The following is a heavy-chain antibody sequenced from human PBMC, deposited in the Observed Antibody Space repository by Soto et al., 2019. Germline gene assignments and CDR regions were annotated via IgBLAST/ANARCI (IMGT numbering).Heavy chain of an antibody. J-gene: IGHJ4*02. CDR1: GYTFTSYG. Sequence: QVQLVQSGAEVKKPGASVKVSCKASGYTFTSYGISWVRQAPGQGLEWMGWISAYNGNTNYAQQRQGRVTMTTDTSTRTDYMELRSLRSDDTAVYYCARDKGDGSGSYYGYWGQGTLVTVSS. CDR2: ISAYNGNT. D-gene: IGHD3-10*01. V-gene: IGHV1-18*01. CDR3: ARDKGDGSGSYYGY.